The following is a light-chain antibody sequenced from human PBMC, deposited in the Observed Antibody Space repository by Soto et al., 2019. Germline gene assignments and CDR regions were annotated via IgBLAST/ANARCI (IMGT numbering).Light chain of an antibody. CDR3: CSYAGYSTFVV. CDR2: EAS. Sequence: QSGLTQPASVSGSPGQSITISCTGTSSDVGSYNLVSWYQHHPGKAPKVIIYEASKRPSGVSNRFSGSKSGNTASLTISGLQAEDEADYYCCSYAGYSTFVVFGGGTKLTVL. J-gene: IGLJ2*01. V-gene: IGLV2-23*02. CDR1: SSDVGSYNL.